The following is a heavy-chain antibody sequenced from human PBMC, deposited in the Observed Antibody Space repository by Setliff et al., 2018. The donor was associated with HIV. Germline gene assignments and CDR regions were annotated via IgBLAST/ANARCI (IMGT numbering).Heavy chain of an antibody. CDR3: AKAWGSGYPSFESALMFDV. V-gene: IGHV3-23*01. D-gene: IGHD3-16*01. CDR2: TTSNGRTT. CDR1: GFTFSAYA. Sequence: GVLRLSCAASGFTFSAYAMTWVRQAPGKGLEWVSATTSNGRTTDYAESVRGRFILSRDNSGNTLYLQMTSLRAEDTATYYCAKAWGSGYPSFESALMFDVWGQGTLVTVSS. J-gene: IGHJ4*02.